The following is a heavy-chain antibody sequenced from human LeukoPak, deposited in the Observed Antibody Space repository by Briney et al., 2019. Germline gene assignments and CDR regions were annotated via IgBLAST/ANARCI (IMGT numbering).Heavy chain of an antibody. CDR1: GYSISSGHY. CDR2: IYHSGST. D-gene: IGHD6-13*01. J-gene: IGHJ4*02. Sequence: SETLSLTCAVSGYSISSGHYWGWIRQPPGKGLEWIGSIYHSGSTYYNPSLKSRVTISVDTSKDQFSLKLSSVTAADTAVYYCARDRAAAGSVDYWGQGTLVTVSS. V-gene: IGHV4-38-2*02. CDR3: ARDRAAAGSVDY.